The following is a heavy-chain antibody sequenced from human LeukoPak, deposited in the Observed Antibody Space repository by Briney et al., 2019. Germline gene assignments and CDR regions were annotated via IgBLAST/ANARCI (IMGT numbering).Heavy chain of an antibody. D-gene: IGHD2-2*01. CDR3: ARQGQYQLLPFDN. CDR1: GGSISSYY. V-gene: IGHV4-59*08. J-gene: IGHJ4*02. CDR2: IHYSGST. Sequence: SETLSLTCTVSGGSISSYYWSWIRQPPGKGLGWIGHIHYSGSTNYNPSLKSRVTISVDTSKNQFSLKLSSVTAADTAVYYCARQGQYQLLPFDNWGQGTLVTVSS.